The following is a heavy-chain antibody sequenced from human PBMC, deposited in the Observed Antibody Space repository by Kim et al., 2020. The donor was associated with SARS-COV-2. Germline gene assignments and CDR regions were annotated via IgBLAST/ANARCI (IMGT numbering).Heavy chain of an antibody. Sequence: ASVKVSCKASGYTFTSYDINWVRQATGQGLEWMGWMNPNSGNTGYAQKFQGRVTMTRNTSISTAYMELSSLRSEDTAVYYCARGYCTDGVCYRWFDPWGQGTLVTVS. CDR3: ARGYCTDGVCYRWFDP. V-gene: IGHV1-8*01. CDR2: MNPNSGNT. J-gene: IGHJ5*02. CDR1: GYTFTSYD. D-gene: IGHD2-8*01.